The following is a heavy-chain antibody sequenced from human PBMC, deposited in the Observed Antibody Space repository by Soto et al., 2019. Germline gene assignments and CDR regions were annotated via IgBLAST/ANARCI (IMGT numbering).Heavy chain of an antibody. D-gene: IGHD1-26*01. CDR2: INTDGSAT. J-gene: IGHJ5*02. CDR1: GFTFSSYW. V-gene: IGHV3-74*01. Sequence: VGSLRLSCASSGFTFSSYWMHWVRQVPGKGLVWVSRINTDGSATNYADSVKGRFTVSRDNAKNTKYLQMNSLRAEDTAVYYCARNLGGNRGWFDPWGQGTLVTVSS. CDR3: ARNLGGNRGWFDP.